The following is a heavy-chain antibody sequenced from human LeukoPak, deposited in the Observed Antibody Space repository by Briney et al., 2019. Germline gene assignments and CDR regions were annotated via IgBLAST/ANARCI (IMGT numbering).Heavy chain of an antibody. V-gene: IGHV4-59*01. D-gene: IGHD5-12*01. CDR3: ARGRGYDSLSMDV. CDR1: GGSISSYY. CDR2: IYYSGST. Sequence: SETLSLTCTVSGGSISSYYWSWIRQPPGKGLEWIGYIYYSGSTNYNPSLKSRVTISVDTSKNQFSLKLSSVTAADTAVYYCARGRGYDSLSMDVRGQGTTVTVSS. J-gene: IGHJ6*02.